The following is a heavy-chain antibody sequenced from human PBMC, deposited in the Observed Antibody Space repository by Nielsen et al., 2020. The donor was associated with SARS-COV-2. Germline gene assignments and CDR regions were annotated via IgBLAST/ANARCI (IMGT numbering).Heavy chain of an antibody. J-gene: IGHJ6*02. Sequence: PGKGLEWIGYIYHSGSTYYNPSLKSRVTISVDRSKNQFSLKLSSVTAADTAVYYCARGRYSGYDPTIYYYYGMDVWGQGTTVTVSS. V-gene: IGHV4-30-2*01. D-gene: IGHD5-12*01. CDR2: IYHSGST. CDR3: ARGRYSGYDPTIYYYYGMDV.